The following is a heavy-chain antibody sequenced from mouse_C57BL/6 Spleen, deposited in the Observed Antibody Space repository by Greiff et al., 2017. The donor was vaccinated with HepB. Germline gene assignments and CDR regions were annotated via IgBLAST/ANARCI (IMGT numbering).Heavy chain of an antibody. CDR3: ARGESSSYWYFDV. D-gene: IGHD1-1*01. J-gene: IGHJ1*03. Sequence: QVQLQQSGTELVKPGASVKLSCKASGYTFTSYWMHWVKQRPGQGLEWIGNINPSNGGTNYNEKFKSKATLTVDKSSSTAYMQLSSLTSEDSAVYYCARGESSSYWYFDVWGTGTTVTVSS. CDR1: GYTFTSYW. V-gene: IGHV1-53*01. CDR2: INPSNGGT.